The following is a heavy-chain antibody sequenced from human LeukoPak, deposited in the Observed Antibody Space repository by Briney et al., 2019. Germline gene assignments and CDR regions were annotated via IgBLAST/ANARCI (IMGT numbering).Heavy chain of an antibody. Sequence: PGGSLRLSCEGSGFTFRTYSLTWVRQVPGKGLEWISYITPTGNTFYYADSVKGRFTISRDNAKNSLFLEMSSLRVEDTAVYYCARSLSGCEPLCAYWGQGTQVTVSS. CDR3: ARSLSGCEPLCAY. CDR2: ITPTGNTF. J-gene: IGHJ4*02. V-gene: IGHV3-48*01. D-gene: IGHD3-22*01. CDR1: GFTFRTYS.